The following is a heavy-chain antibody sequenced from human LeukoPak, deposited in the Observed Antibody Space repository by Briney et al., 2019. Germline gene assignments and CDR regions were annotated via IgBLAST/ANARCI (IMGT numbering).Heavy chain of an antibody. J-gene: IGHJ4*02. Sequence: PGGSLRLLCAASGFTFSSYAMSWVRQAPGKGLEWVSAISGSGGSTYYADSVKGRFTISRDNSKNTLYLQMNSLRAEDTAVYYCAKPPPLLLWFGEWGSDYFDYWGQGTLVTVSS. V-gene: IGHV3-23*01. CDR1: GFTFSSYA. CDR3: AKPPPLLLWFGEWGSDYFDY. CDR2: ISGSGGST. D-gene: IGHD3-10*01.